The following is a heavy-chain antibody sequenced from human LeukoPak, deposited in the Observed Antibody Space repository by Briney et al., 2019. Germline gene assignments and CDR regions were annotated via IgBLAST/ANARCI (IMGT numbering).Heavy chain of an antibody. D-gene: IGHD4-17*01. CDR2: IIPILGIA. J-gene: IGHJ4*02. Sequence: ASEKVSCKASGGTFSSYAISWVRQAPGQGLEWMGRIIPILGIANYAQKFQGRVTITADKSTSTAYMELSSLRSEDTAVYYCARAEGGYGDYWTDYWGQGTLVTVSS. CDR3: ARAEGGYGDYWTDY. CDR1: GGTFSSYA. V-gene: IGHV1-69*04.